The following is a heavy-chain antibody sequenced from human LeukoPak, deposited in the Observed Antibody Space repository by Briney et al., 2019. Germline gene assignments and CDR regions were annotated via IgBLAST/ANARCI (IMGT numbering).Heavy chain of an antibody. CDR2: VNHSGRT. CDR3: ARLDLDIKLLQTAIYPYYYYYYMDV. D-gene: IGHD2-2*02. CDR1: GESFSGYY. J-gene: IGHJ6*03. V-gene: IGHV4-34*01. Sequence: SETLSLTCAVYGESFSGYYWSWIRQPPGKGLEWIGEVNHSGRTNYNPSLKSRVTISVDTPKNQFSLKLSSVTAADTAVYYCARLDLDIKLLQTAIYPYYYYYYMDVWAKGTTVTISS.